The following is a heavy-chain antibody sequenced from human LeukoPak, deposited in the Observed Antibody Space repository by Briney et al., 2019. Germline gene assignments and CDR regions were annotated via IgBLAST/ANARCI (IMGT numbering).Heavy chain of an antibody. Sequence: GRSLRLSCEAAGFTFSSYWMHWVRQTPGKCLMWVARIKSDGSTIYADSVQGRFTISRDNARNMLYLQRNSLRDDDTAIYYCTRAITYFYGSVTYDWFASWGQGTLVTVSS. D-gene: IGHD3-10*01. CDR1: GFTFSSYW. V-gene: IGHV3-74*01. CDR3: TRAITYFYGSVTYDWFAS. J-gene: IGHJ5*01. CDR2: IKSDGST.